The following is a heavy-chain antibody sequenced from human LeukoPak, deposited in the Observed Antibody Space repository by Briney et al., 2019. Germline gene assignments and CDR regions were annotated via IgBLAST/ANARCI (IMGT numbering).Heavy chain of an antibody. CDR1: GGSINNSY. J-gene: IGHJ5*02. CDR3: ARHAAGGGYDYP. V-gene: IGHV4-59*08. D-gene: IGHD5-12*01. CDR2: MYYSGNA. Sequence: SETLSLTCTVSGGSINNSYWSWIRQPPGKGLGWIGYMYYSGNANYNPSLKSRVTMSVDTSKNQFSLKLRSVTAADTALYYCARHAAGGGYDYPWGQGTLVTVSS.